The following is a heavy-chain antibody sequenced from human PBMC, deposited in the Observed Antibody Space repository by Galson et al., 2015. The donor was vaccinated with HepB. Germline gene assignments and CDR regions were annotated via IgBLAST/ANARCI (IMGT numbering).Heavy chain of an antibody. CDR3: ASDAGTIAPIAVAGRGDFQH. Sequence: SVKVSCKASGGTFSSYTISWVRQAPGQGLEWMGRIIPILGIANYAQKFQGRVTITADKSTSTAYMELSSLRSEDTAVYYCASDAGTIAPIAVAGRGDFQHWGQGTLVTVSS. J-gene: IGHJ1*01. V-gene: IGHV1-69*02. CDR1: GGTFSSYT. CDR2: IIPILGIA. D-gene: IGHD6-19*01.